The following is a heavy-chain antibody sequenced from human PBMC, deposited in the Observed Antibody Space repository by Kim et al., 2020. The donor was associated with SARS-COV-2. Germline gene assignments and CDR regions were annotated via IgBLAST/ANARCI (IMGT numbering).Heavy chain of an antibody. D-gene: IGHD6-19*01. V-gene: IGHV5-51*01. J-gene: IGHJ3*02. Sequence: GESLKISCKGSGYSFSNYWIGWARQMPGKGPEWMGIIYPGDSDTRYSPSFQGQVIISADKSISTAYLRWSSLKASDSAIYYCARRSSTVAGAYGFDIWGQGTMIIVSS. CDR2: IYPGDSDT. CDR3: ARRSSTVAGAYGFDI. CDR1: GYSFSNYW.